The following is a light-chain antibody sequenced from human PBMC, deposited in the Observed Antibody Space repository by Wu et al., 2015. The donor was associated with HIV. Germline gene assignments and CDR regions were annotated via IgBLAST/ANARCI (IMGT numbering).Light chain of an antibody. CDR2: CI. V-gene: IGKV3-20*01. CDR3: QQYGSSSIT. J-gene: IGKJ5*01. CDR1: QSVRYNY. Sequence: CRASQSVRYNYLAWYQXNLARLPGSHLCCIQQGPGIPDRFSGSGSGTDFTLTISRLEPEDFALYYCQQYGSSSITFGQETRLEIK.